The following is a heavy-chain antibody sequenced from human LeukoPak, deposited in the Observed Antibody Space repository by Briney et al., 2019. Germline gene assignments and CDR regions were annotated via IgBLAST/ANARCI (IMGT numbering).Heavy chain of an antibody. CDR1: GGSIRSGGYY. V-gene: IGHV4-31*03. CDR3: ARYYLRTRGWLQMRHGRFDY. Sequence: SETLSLTCTVSGGSIRSGGYYWSWIRQRPGKGLEWIGYIYYSGSTYYNPSLKSRVTISVDTSKNQFSLKLSSVTAADTAVYYCARYYLRTRGWLQMRHGRFDYWGQGTLVTVSS. D-gene: IGHD5-24*01. CDR2: IYYSGST. J-gene: IGHJ4*02.